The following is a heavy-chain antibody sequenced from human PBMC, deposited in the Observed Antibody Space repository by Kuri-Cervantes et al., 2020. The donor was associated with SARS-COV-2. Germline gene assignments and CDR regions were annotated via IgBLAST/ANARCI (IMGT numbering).Heavy chain of an antibody. D-gene: IGHD1-26*01. J-gene: IGHJ4*02. CDR2: TYYRSKWYN. V-gene: IGHV6-1*01. CDR3: ARDLGEWELLGFDY. Sequence: SQTLSLTCAISGDSVSSNSAAWNWIRQSPSRGLEWLGRTYYRSKWYNNYAVSVKSRITINPDTSKNQFSLQLNSVTPEDTAVYYCARDLGEWELLGFDYWGQGTLVTVSS. CDR1: GDSVSSNSAA.